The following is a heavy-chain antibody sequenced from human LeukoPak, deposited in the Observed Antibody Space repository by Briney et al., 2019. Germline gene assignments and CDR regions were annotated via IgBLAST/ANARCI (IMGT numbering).Heavy chain of an antibody. Sequence: PSETLSLTCTASGGSISSYYWSWIRQPAGKGLEWIGRIYTSGSTNYNPSLKSRVTISVDTSKNQFSLKLSSVTAADTAVYYCAREDCSSTSCLTSHYYYYYYMDVWGKGTTVTVSS. D-gene: IGHD2-2*01. CDR2: IYTSGST. J-gene: IGHJ6*03. CDR1: GGSISSYY. V-gene: IGHV4-4*07. CDR3: AREDCSSTSCLTSHYYYYYYMDV.